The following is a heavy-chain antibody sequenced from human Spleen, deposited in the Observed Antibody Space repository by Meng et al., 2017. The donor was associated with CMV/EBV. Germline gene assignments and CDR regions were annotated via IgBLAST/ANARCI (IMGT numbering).Heavy chain of an antibody. V-gene: IGHV1-69*05. CDR1: GGTFSSYA. Sequence: SVKVSCKASGGTFSSYAISWVRQAPGQGLEWMGGIIPIFGTANYAQKFQGRVTITTDESTSTAYMELSSLRSEDTAVYYCARAALGCSSTSCYPAGFDPWGQGTLVTVS. CDR2: IIPIFGTA. CDR3: ARAALGCSSTSCYPAGFDP. J-gene: IGHJ5*02. D-gene: IGHD2-2*01.